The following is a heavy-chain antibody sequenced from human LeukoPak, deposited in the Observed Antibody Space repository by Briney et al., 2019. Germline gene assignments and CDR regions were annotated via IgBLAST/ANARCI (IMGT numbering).Heavy chain of an antibody. Sequence: SETLSLTCTVSGGSISGSSYYWGWVRQPPGKGLEWIGSIVYCGTTHYDPSLKSRVTISVDTSKSQFSLRLSSVTAADTAIYYCARDFGDHRIDYWGQGTLVTVSS. CDR3: ARDFGDHRIDY. V-gene: IGHV4-39*01. D-gene: IGHD4-17*01. J-gene: IGHJ4*02. CDR2: IVYCGTT. CDR1: GGSISGSSYY.